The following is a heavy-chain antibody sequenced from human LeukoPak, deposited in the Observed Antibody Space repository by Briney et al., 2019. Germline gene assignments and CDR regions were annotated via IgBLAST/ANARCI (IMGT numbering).Heavy chain of an antibody. CDR3: ERGKNYYGSGRDY. Sequence: GGSLRLSCAASGFTFSDHHMDWVRQAPGKGLEWVGRTKNKNRSYTTEYAASVKGRFTISRDVSKNSLYLQLNSLRAEDTAVYYCERGKNYYGSGRDYWGQGTLVTVSS. V-gene: IGHV3-72*01. J-gene: IGHJ4*02. CDR1: GFTFSDHH. CDR2: TKNKNRSYTT. D-gene: IGHD3-10*01.